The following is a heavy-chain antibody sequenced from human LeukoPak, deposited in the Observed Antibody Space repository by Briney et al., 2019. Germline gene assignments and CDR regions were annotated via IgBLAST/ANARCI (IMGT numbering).Heavy chain of an antibody. V-gene: IGHV3-7*01. CDR3: ASGPQWFGELFCDY. J-gene: IGHJ4*02. Sequence: HAGGSLRLSCAASGFTFSSYWMSWVRQAPGKGLEWVGNIKQDGSDKFYVDSVKGRFTISRDNAKNSLYLQMNSLRAEDTAVYYCASGPQWFGELFCDYWGQGTLVSVSS. D-gene: IGHD3-10*01. CDR1: GFTFSSYW. CDR2: IKQDGSDK.